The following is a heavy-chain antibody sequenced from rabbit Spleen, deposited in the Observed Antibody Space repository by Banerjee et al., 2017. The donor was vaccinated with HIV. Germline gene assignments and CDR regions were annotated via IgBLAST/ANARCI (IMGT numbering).Heavy chain of an antibody. CDR2: IRAGTSGTT. CDR1: GSDISSYS. V-gene: IGHV1S40*01. CDR3: VRDRANIGGDYGPYYFDL. Sequence: QSLEESGGDLVKPGASLTLTCTGSGSDISSYSMCWVRQAPGMGLEWIACIRAGTSGTTYYASWVNGRFIISRHNAQNTLYLQLNSLTAADTATYFCVRDRANIGGDYGPYYFDLWGPGTLVTVS. D-gene: IGHD2-1*01. J-gene: IGHJ4*01.